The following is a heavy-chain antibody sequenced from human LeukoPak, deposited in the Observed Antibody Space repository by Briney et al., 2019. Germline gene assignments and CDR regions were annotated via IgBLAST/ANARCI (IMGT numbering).Heavy chain of an antibody. D-gene: IGHD1-14*01. Sequence: AGGSLRLSCAASGFTFSTYWMSWVRQAPGKGLEWVANIRQDGNEKNYVGSVKGRFAISRDNAKNSLYLQMNSLRAEDTAVYYCAAGNTFDIWGQGTMVTVSS. CDR1: GFTFSTYW. V-gene: IGHV3-7*01. CDR2: IRQDGNEK. J-gene: IGHJ3*02. CDR3: AAGNTFDI.